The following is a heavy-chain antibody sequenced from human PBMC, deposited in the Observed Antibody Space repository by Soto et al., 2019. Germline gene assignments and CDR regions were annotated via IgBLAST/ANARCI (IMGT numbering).Heavy chain of an antibody. CDR1: GYTFTGYY. CDR3: ARDRRGYSYGYSGLYGMDV. CDR2: INPNSGGT. D-gene: IGHD5-18*01. Sequence: ASVKVSCKASGYTFTGYYMHWVRQAPGQGLEWMGWINPNSGGTNYAQKFQGRVTMTRDTSISTAYMELSRLRSDDTAVYYCARDRRGYSYGYSGLYGMDVWGQGTTVSVSS. V-gene: IGHV1-2*02. J-gene: IGHJ6*02.